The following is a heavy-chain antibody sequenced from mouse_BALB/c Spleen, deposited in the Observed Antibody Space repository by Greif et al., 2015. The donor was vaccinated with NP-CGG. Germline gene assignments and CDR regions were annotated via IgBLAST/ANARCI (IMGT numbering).Heavy chain of an antibody. CDR2: INPSNGGT. D-gene: IGHD2-4*01. V-gene: IGHV1S81*02. CDR1: GYTFTSYY. CDR3: TRSTMISWFAY. J-gene: IGHJ3*01. Sequence: QVQLQQSGAELVKPGASVKLSCKASGYTFTSYYMYWVKQRPGQGLEWIGEINPSNGGTNFNEKFKSKATLTVDKSFSTAYMQLSSLTSEDSAVYYCTRSTMISWFAYWGQGTLVTVSA.